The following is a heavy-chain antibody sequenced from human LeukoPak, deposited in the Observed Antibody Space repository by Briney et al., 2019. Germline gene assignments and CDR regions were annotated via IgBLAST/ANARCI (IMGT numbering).Heavy chain of an antibody. J-gene: IGHJ4*02. CDR3: AREELSGSYYTDGYIDY. V-gene: IGHV3-53*01. Sequence: PGGSLRLSCAASGFTVSSNYMSWVRQAPGKGLEWVSVIYSGGSTYYADSVKGRFTISRDNSKNTLYLQMNSLRAEDTAVYYCAREELSGSYYTDGYIDYWGQGALVTVSS. CDR1: GFTVSSNY. D-gene: IGHD1-26*01. CDR2: IYSGGST.